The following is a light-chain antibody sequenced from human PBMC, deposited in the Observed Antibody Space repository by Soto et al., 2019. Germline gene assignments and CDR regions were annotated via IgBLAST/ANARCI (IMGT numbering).Light chain of an antibody. J-gene: IGLJ3*02. CDR2: EVS. CDR1: SSDVGGYNY. CDR3: SSYAGSNNLGV. Sequence: QSALTQPPSASGSPGQSVTISCTGTSSDVGGYNYVSWYQQHPGKAPKVMIYEVSKRPSGVPDRFSGSKSGNTASLTVSGLQAEDEADYYCSSYAGSNNLGVFGGGTQLTVL. V-gene: IGLV2-8*01.